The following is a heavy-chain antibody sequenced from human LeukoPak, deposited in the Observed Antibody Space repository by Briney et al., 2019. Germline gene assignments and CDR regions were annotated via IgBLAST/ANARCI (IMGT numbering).Heavy chain of an antibody. CDR3: ARESGYYYDSSGYYYFGY. V-gene: IGHV3-21*01. J-gene: IGHJ4*02. CDR2: ISSSSSYI. CDR1: GFTFSSYS. Sequence: PGGSLRLSCAASGFTFSSYSMNWVRQAPGKGLEWVSSISSSSSYIYYADSVKGRFTISRDNAKNSLYLQMNSLRAEDTAVYYCARESGYYYDSSGYYYFGYWGQGTLVTVSS. D-gene: IGHD3-22*01.